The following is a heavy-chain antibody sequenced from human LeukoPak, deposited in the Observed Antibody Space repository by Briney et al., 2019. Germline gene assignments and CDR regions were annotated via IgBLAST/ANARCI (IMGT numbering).Heavy chain of an antibody. CDR1: GYTFTSYD. V-gene: IGHV1-8*01. D-gene: IGHD3-10*01. J-gene: IGHJ4*02. CDR3: ARGPAMVRGVIGGGY. CDR2: MNPNSGNT. Sequence: GASVKVSCKASGYTFTSYDINWVRQATGQGLEWMGWMNPNSGNTGYAQKFQGRVTMTRNTSISTAYMELSSLRSEDTAVYHCARGPAMVRGVIGGGYWGQGTLVTVSS.